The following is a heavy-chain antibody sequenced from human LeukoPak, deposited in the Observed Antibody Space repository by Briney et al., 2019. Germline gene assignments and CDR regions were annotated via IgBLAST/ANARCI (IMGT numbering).Heavy chain of an antibody. CDR2: ISYDGSSK. D-gene: IGHD3-22*01. V-gene: IGHV3-30-3*01. J-gene: IGHJ4*02. CDR3: ARDRGHYCDSSGYYSFDY. Sequence: GGSLRLSCEASGFTFSSHTVHWVRQAPGKGLEWVAIISYDGSSKYYADSVKGRFTISRDNSKNTLYLQMNSLRVEDTAVYYCARDRGHYCDSSGYYSFDYWGQGILVTVSS. CDR1: GFTFSSHT.